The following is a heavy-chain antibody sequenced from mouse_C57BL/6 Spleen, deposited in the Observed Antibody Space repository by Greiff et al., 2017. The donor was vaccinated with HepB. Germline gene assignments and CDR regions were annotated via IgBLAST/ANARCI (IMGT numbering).Heavy chain of an antibody. V-gene: IGHV1-69*01. Sequence: QVQLQQPGAELVMPGASVKLSCKASGYTFTSYWMHWVKQRPGQGLEWIGEIDPSDSYTNYNQKFKGKSTLTVDKSSSTAYMQLSSLTSEDSAVYYCARSPYYYGSSDAMDYWGQGTSVTVSS. CDR1: GYTFTSYW. CDR2: IDPSDSYT. CDR3: ARSPYYYGSSDAMDY. J-gene: IGHJ4*01. D-gene: IGHD1-1*01.